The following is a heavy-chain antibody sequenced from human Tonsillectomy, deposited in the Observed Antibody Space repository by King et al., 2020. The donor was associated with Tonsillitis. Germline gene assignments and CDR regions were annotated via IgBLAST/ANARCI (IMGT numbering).Heavy chain of an antibody. CDR2: IYYSGTT. Sequence: QLQESGPGLVKPSETLSLTCTVSGSISGSYWSWIWQPPGKGLEWIGYIYYSGTTNYNPSLRSRVTISVDTSKNQFSLKLRSVTAADTAVYYCARLDYFGSGSYWYLDLWGRGTLVTASS. CDR1: GSISGSY. CDR3: ARLDYFGSGSYWYLDL. J-gene: IGHJ2*01. D-gene: IGHD3-10*01. V-gene: IGHV4-59*08.